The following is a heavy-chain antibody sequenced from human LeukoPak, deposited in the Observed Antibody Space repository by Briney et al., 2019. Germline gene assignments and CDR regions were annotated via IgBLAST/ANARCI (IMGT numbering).Heavy chain of an antibody. Sequence: SETLSLTCTVSGDSMTTYYWSWIRQPPGKGLEWIGYIYYSGGTNYNPSLKSRVTISIDTSEKQFSLNLNSVTAADTAVYYCARDLGYSSSWYEFDYWGQGTLVTVSS. D-gene: IGHD6-13*01. V-gene: IGHV4-59*13. J-gene: IGHJ4*02. CDR2: IYYSGGT. CDR3: ARDLGYSSSWYEFDY. CDR1: GDSMTTYY.